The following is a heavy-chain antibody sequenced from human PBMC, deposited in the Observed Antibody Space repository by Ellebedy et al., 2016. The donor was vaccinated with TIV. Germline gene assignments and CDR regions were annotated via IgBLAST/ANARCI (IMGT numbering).Heavy chain of an antibody. CDR2: IYYSGNT. CDR3: ARLFPGTYCFGGCYDYYSMDV. V-gene: IGHV4-39*01. D-gene: IGHD2-21*02. Sequence: MPSETLSLTCTVSGGSISSGGYYWSWIRQLPGKGLEWIGYIYYSGNTYYNPSLKSRVTMSVDTSKNQFSLRLSSVTAADTAVYYCARLFPGTYCFGGCYDYYSMDVWGQGTTVTVSS. J-gene: IGHJ6*02. CDR1: GGSISSGGYY.